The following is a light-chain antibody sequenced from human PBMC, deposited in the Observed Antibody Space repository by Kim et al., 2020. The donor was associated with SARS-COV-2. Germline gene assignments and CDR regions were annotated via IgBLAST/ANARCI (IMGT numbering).Light chain of an antibody. CDR3: QQYKSYST. CDR2: DAS. V-gene: IGKV1-5*01. J-gene: IGKJ1*01. CDR1: QSISNW. Sequence: GDRVTSTCRASQSISNWLAWYQQKPGKAPKLLINDASSLENGVPSRFSGSGSGTEFTLTISSLQPDDFATYYCQQYKSYSTFGQGTKVDIK.